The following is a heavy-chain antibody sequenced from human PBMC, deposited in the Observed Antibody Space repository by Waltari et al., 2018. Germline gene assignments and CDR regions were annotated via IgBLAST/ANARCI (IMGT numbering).Heavy chain of an antibody. J-gene: IGHJ6*02. D-gene: IGHD3-3*01. CDR2: IYYSGST. Sequence: QVQLQESGPGLVKPSQTLSLTCTVSGGSISSGDYYWSWIRQPPGKGLEWIGYIYYSGSTYYNPSLKSRVTISVDTSKNQFSLKLSSVTAADTAVYYCARAGVTIFGVVIGGYGMDVWGQGTTVTVSS. V-gene: IGHV4-30-4*08. CDR1: GGSISSGDYY. CDR3: ARAGVTIFGVVIGGYGMDV.